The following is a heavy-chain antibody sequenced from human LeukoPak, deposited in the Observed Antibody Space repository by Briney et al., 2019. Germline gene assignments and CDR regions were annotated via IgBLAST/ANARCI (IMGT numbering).Heavy chain of an antibody. CDR1: GGTFSSYA. J-gene: IGHJ3*02. D-gene: IGHD3-10*01. V-gene: IGHV1-69*04. CDR2: IIPILGIA. Sequence: SVKVSCKASGGTFSSYAISWARQAPGQGLEWMGRIIPILGIANYAQKFQGRVTITADKSTSTAYMELSSLRSEDTAVYYCARDSTGLLWFGDLMPGAFDIWGQGTMVTVSS. CDR3: ARDSTGLLWFGDLMPGAFDI.